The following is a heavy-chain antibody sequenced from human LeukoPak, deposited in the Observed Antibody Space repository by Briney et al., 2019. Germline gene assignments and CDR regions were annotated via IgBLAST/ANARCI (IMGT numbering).Heavy chain of an antibody. V-gene: IGHV1-2*02. J-gene: IGHJ6*03. CDR2: INPNSGGT. CDR3: ARDRAGNHYYYYYYMDV. Sequence: ASVKVSCQASGYTFTGYYMHWVRPAPGQGRAWMGWINPNSGGTNYAQKFQGRVTMTRDTSISTAYMELSRLRSDDTAVYYCARDRAGNHYYYYYYMDVWGKGTTVTVSS. CDR1: GYTFTGYY.